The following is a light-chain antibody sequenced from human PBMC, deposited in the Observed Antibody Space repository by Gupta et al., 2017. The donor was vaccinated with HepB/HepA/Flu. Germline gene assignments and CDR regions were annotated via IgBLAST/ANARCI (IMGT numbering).Light chain of an antibody. CDR2: YDR. Sequence: SYVLTQPPSGSVAPGKTARITCWGNNIGSKSVHWYQQKPGQAPVLVIYYDRDRPSGIPERFSGSNYGNTATLTISRVEAGDEADYYCQVWDRSSDHVVFGGGTKLTVL. CDR3: QVWDRSSDHVV. J-gene: IGLJ2*01. CDR1: NIGSKS. V-gene: IGLV3-21*04.